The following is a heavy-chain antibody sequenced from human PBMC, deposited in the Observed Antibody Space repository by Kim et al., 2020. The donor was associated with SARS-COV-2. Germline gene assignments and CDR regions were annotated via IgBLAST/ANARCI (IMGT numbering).Heavy chain of an antibody. D-gene: IGHD1-26*01. Sequence: GGSLRLSCAASGFTFSSYAMSWVRQAPGKGLERVSAISGSGGSTYYADSVTGRFTISRDNSKNTLYLQMNSLRAEDTAVYYCAKSAGPWELPLYYYYGMDVWGQWTTGTVSS. CDR1: GFTFSSYA. CDR3: AKSAGPWELPLYYYYGMDV. V-gene: IGHV3-23*01. CDR2: ISGSGGST. J-gene: IGHJ6*02.